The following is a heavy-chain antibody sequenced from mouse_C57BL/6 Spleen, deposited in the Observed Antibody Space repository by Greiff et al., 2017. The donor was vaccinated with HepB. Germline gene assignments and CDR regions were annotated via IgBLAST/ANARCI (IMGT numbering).Heavy chain of an antibody. CDR3: AREDYYSNPYAMDY. V-gene: IGHV1-39*01. D-gene: IGHD2-5*01. CDR2: INPNYGTT. Sequence: EVQLQQSGPELVKPGASVKISCKASGYSFTDYNMNWVKQSNGKSLEWIGVINPNYGTTSYNQKFKGKATLTVDQSSSTAYMQLNSLTSDDSAVYYCAREDYYSNPYAMDYWGQGTSVTVSS. CDR1: GYSFTDYN. J-gene: IGHJ4*01.